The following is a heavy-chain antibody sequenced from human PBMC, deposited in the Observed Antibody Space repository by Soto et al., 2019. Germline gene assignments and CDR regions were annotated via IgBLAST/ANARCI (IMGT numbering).Heavy chain of an antibody. Sequence: ASVKVSCKASGYTFTSYDINWVRQATGQGLEWMGWMNPNSGNTGYAQKFQGKVTMTRNTSISTAYMELSSLRSEDTAVYYCARALIGGYDFFGSRYYYMDVWGKGTTVTVSS. V-gene: IGHV1-8*01. CDR2: MNPNSGNT. D-gene: IGHD5-12*01. J-gene: IGHJ6*03. CDR1: GYTFTSYD. CDR3: ARALIGGYDFFGSRYYYMDV.